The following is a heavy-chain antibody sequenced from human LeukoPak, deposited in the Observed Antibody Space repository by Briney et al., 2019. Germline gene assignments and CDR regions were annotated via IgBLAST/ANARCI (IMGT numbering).Heavy chain of an antibody. Sequence: PGGSLRLSCAASGFTFSSYSMTWVRQAPGKGLEWVSYISSSSSTIYYADSVKGRLTISRDNAKNSLCLQMNSLRDEDTAVYYCARDIAAARGSYIYWGQGTLVTVSS. CDR1: GFTFSSYS. J-gene: IGHJ4*02. CDR3: ARDIAAARGSYIY. CDR2: ISSSSSTI. V-gene: IGHV3-48*02. D-gene: IGHD1-26*01.